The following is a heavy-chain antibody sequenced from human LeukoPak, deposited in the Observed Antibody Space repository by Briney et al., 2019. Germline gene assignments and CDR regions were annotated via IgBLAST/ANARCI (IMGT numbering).Heavy chain of an antibody. Sequence: SETLSLTCAVYGGSFSGYYWSWIRQPPGKGLEWIGEINHSGSTNYNPSLKSRVTISVDTSKNQFSLKLSSVTAADTAVYYCARVNSSGWYYGYYYYYYMDVWGKGTTVTVSS. V-gene: IGHV4-34*01. CDR1: GGSFSGYY. D-gene: IGHD6-19*01. J-gene: IGHJ6*03. CDR2: INHSGST. CDR3: ARVNSSGWYYGYYYYYYMDV.